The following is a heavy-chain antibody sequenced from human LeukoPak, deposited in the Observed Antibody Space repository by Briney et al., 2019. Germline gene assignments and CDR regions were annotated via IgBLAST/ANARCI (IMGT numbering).Heavy chain of an antibody. CDR3: AREGGAVAGTGPYYYYGMDV. Sequence: PGGSLRLSCAASGFTFSSYSMNWLRQAPGKGVEWVSPIRSSSSYIYYADSVKARFTISRDNAKNSLYLQMNSLRPENTAVYYCAREGGAVAGTGPYYYYGMDVCGQGTTVTVSS. CDR2: IRSSSSYI. V-gene: IGHV3-21*01. D-gene: IGHD6-19*01. J-gene: IGHJ6*02. CDR1: GFTFSSYS.